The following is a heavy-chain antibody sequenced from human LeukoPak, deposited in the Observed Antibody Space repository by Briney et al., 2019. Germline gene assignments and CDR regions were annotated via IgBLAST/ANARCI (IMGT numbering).Heavy chain of an antibody. J-gene: IGHJ4*02. CDR1: GGSFSGYY. V-gene: IGHV4-34*01. CDR3: ARGRRVSTYYYDSSGYYRPYFDY. CDR2: INHSGST. Sequence: SETLSLTCAVYGGSFSGYYWSWIRQPPGKGLEWIGEINHSGSTNYNPSLKSRVTISVDTSKNQFSLKLSSVTAADTAVYYCARGRRVSTYYYDSSGYYRPYFDYWGQGTLVTVSS. D-gene: IGHD3-22*01.